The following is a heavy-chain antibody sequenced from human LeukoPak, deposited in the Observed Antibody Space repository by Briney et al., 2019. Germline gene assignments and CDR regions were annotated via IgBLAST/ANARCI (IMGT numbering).Heavy chain of an antibody. CDR3: ARDYSGWSRDC. CDR1: GFSISTYS. CDR2: MSSGGGI. Sequence: PGGSLRLSCAASGFSISTYSMSWLRQAPGKGLEWVSTMSSGGGIYYAGSVKGRFTMSRDNAKNSIYLKMNSLRAEDTAVFYCARDYSGWSRDCWGQGTLVTVS. J-gene: IGHJ4*02. V-gene: IGHV3-21*06. D-gene: IGHD5-12*01.